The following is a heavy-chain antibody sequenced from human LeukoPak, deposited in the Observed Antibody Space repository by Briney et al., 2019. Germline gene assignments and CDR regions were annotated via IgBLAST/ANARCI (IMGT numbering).Heavy chain of an antibody. CDR3: AREYSRRSQKDC. Sequence: SETLSLTCTISGGSISSSSYYWGWIRQPPGKGLEWIGNRYYSGSSYYSPALRSRVTMSIDTSKNQFSMRLTSVTAADTAVYFCAREYSRRSQKDCWGQGILVTVSS. D-gene: IGHD1-26*01. CDR2: RYYSGSS. V-gene: IGHV4-39*07. CDR1: GGSISSSSYY. J-gene: IGHJ4*02.